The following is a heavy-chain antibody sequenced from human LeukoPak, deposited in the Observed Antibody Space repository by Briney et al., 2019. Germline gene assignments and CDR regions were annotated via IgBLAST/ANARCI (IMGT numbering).Heavy chain of an antibody. J-gene: IGHJ5*02. D-gene: IGHD1-26*01. CDR1: GGSISGYY. V-gene: IGHV4-4*07. Sequence: KTSETLSLTCTVSGGSISGYYWSWIRQPAGEGLEWIGRIYSGGNTNYNPSLKSRVTMSVDTSKNQFSLKLSSVTAADTAVYYCARKYSGSYDWFDPWGQGTLVTVSS. CDR3: ARKYSGSYDWFDP. CDR2: IYSGGNT.